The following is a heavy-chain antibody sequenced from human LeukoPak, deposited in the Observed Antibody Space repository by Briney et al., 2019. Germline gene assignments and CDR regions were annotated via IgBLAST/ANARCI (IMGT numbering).Heavy chain of an antibody. CDR2: INHSGST. CDR1: VGSFSGYY. V-gene: IGHV4-34*01. D-gene: IGHD3-10*01. Sequence: SETLPLTCAVYVGSFSGYYWSWIRQPPGKGLEWIGEINHSGSTNYNPSLKSRVTISVDTSKNQFSLKLSSVTAADTAVYYCARVGGSYYPYGMDVWGQGTTVTVSS. J-gene: IGHJ6*02. CDR3: ARVGGSYYPYGMDV.